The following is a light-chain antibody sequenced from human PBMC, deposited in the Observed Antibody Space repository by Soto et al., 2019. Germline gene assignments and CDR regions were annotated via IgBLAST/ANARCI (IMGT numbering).Light chain of an antibody. CDR1: SSDVGRYNL. Sequence: QSALTQPASVSGSPGQSITISCTGTSSDVGRYNLVSWYQQHHGKAPKLIIYEDIERPSGVSSRFSGSKSGNTASLTISGLQTEDEAHYYCCSYAGGTSVVFGGGTKLTVL. CDR2: EDI. V-gene: IGLV2-23*02. CDR3: CSYAGGTSVV. J-gene: IGLJ2*01.